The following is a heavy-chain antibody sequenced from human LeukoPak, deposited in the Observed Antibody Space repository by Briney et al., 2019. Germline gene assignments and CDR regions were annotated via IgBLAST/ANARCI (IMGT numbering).Heavy chain of an antibody. Sequence: GSLRLSCAASGFALSSHWMTWVRQVPGRGPEWVANVNRDGSETYYLDSVKGRFTISKDNAKNSLYLQMNSLRAEDTALYHCARNNGMDVWGQGTTVIISS. CDR3: ARNNGMDV. CDR2: VNRDGSET. V-gene: IGHV3-7*03. J-gene: IGHJ6*02. CDR1: GFALSSHW.